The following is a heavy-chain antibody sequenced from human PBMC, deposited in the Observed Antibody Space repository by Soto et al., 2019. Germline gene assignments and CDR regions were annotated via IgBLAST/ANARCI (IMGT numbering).Heavy chain of an antibody. Sequence: QVQLVQSGAEVKKPGASVKVSCKASGYTFTSYGISWVRQAPGQGLEWIGWISAYNGNTNYAQKLQGRVTMTTDTSTSTAYMELRGLRSDDTAVYYCARKRKAHCGGDCSNFDYWGQGTLVTVSS. CDR3: ARKRKAHCGGDCSNFDY. V-gene: IGHV1-18*04. CDR1: GYTFTSYG. D-gene: IGHD2-21*02. CDR2: ISAYNGNT. J-gene: IGHJ4*02.